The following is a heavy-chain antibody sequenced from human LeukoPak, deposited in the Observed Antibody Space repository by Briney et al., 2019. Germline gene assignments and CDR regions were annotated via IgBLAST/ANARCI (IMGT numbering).Heavy chain of an antibody. CDR3: ASAPVVAGAFDY. Sequence: GGSLRLSCAASGFTFSSYAMHWVRLAPGKGLEWVAVISYDGSNKYYADSVKGRFTISRDNSKNTLYLQTNSLRAEDAAVYYCASAPVVAGAFDYWGQGTLVTVSS. D-gene: IGHD2-15*01. CDR2: ISYDGSNK. V-gene: IGHV3-30-3*01. CDR1: GFTFSSYA. J-gene: IGHJ4*02.